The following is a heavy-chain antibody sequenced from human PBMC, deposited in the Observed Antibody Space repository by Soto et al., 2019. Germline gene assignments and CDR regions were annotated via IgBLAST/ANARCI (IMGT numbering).Heavy chain of an antibody. D-gene: IGHD6-13*01. V-gene: IGHV4-59*01. J-gene: IGHJ6*02. Sequence: SETLSLTCTVSGGSISSYYWSWIRQPPGKGLEWIGYIYYSGSTNCNPSLKSRVTISVDTSKNQFSLKLSSVTAADTAVYYCARGGQLDGMDVWGQGTTVTVSS. CDR1: GGSISSYY. CDR3: ARGGQLDGMDV. CDR2: IYYSGST.